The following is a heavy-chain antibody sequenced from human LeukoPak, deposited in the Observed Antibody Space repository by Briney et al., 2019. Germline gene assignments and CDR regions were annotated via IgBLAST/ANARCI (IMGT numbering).Heavy chain of an antibody. D-gene: IGHD5-12*01. CDR2: ISSSSSYI. Sequence: GGSLRLSCAASGFTFSSYSMNWVRQAPGKGLEWVSSISSSSSYIYYADQVKGRFTTSRDNAKNSLYLQMICLRAEDTAVYYCARDQVYSGYDFFDYWGQGTLVTVSS. J-gene: IGHJ4*02. CDR1: GFTFSSYS. V-gene: IGHV3-21*01. CDR3: ARDQVYSGYDFFDY.